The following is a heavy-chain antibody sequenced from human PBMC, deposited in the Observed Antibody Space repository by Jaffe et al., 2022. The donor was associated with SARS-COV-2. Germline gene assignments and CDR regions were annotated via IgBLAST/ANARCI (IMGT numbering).Heavy chain of an antibody. CDR3: ARDLRYFDWLFDGQPLEDV. D-gene: IGHD3-9*01. CDR1: GFTVSSNY. CDR2: IYNAGTT. Sequence: EVQLVESGGGLIQPGGSLRLSCAASGFTVSSNYMSWVRQAPGKGLEWVAVIYNAGTTYYADSVKGRFTISRDNSKNTVYLQMNRLRAEDTAVYYCARDLRYFDWLFDGQPLEDVWGQGTTVTVSS. J-gene: IGHJ6*02. V-gene: IGHV3-53*01.